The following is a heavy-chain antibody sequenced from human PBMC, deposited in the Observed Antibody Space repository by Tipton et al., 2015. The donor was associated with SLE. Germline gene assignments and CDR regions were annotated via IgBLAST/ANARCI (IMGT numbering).Heavy chain of an antibody. V-gene: IGHV4-34*01. CDR3: AGLSYGLYYYGMDV. J-gene: IGHJ6*02. CDR1: GGSFSGYY. Sequence: LRLSCAVYGGSFSGYYWSWIRQPPGKGLEWIGSIYYSGSTYYNPSLKSRVTISVDTSKNQFSLKLSSVTAADTAVYYCAGLSYGLYYYGMDVWGQGTTVTVSS. CDR2: IYYSGST. D-gene: IGHD1-26*01.